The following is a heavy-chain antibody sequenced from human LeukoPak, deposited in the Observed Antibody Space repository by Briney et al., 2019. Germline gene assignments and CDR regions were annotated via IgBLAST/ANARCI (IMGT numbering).Heavy chain of an antibody. CDR3: ARVPRESNSR. V-gene: IGHV1-8*01. Sequence: ASVKVSCKASGYTFSNYDINWVRQATGQGLEWMGYMNPNSGHTVYAQKFQGRVTMTRDTSISTAYMELSSLRFDDTAVYYCARVPRESNSRWGQGTLVTVSS. CDR2: MNPNSGHT. CDR1: GYTFSNYD. J-gene: IGHJ4*02. D-gene: IGHD1-1*01.